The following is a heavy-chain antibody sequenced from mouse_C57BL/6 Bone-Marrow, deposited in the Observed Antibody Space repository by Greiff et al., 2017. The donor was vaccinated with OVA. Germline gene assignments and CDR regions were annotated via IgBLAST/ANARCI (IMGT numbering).Heavy chain of an antibody. CDR2: IDPSDSYT. CDR3: ARRDYSKRYWYCDV. J-gene: IGHJ1*03. D-gene: IGHD2-5*01. CDR1: GYTFTSYW. V-gene: IGHV1-69*01. Sequence: QVQLQQPGAELVVPGASVKLSCKASGYTFTSYWMHWVKQRPGQGLEWIGEIDPSDSYTNYNQKFKGKSTLTVDKSSSTAYMQLSSLTSEDSAVYYCARRDYSKRYWYCDVWGTGTTVTVSS.